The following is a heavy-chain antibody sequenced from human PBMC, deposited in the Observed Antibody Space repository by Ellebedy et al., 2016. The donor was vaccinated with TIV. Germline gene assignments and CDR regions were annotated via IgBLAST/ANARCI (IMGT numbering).Heavy chain of an antibody. J-gene: IGHJ4*02. CDR1: GFTFSDHY. CDR2: ISSTSAYA. D-gene: IGHD4-17*01. Sequence: PGGSLRLSCVASGFTFSDHYMSRVRQAPGRGLEWVSSISSTSAYADYGDSVKGRFTVSRDNAKNSLYLQMNSLRSEDTAVYYCARDSIDYCDNDCYYYFDNWGQGALVTVSS. V-gene: IGHV3-11*06. CDR3: ARDSIDYCDNDCYYYFDN.